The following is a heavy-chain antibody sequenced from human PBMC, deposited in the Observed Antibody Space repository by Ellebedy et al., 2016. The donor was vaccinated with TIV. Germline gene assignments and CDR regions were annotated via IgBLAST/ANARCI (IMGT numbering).Heavy chain of an antibody. CDR2: ISGRGGRT. J-gene: IGHJ6*03. CDR1: GFSVSNYC. V-gene: IGHV3-23*01. CDR3: AKDQEYFDYMDV. Sequence: GESLKISXAASGFSVSNYCMSWVRQAPGKGLEWVSGISGRGGRTYYADSVKGRFIISRDKSKNTLYLQLNSLRAEDTAVYQCAKDQEYFDYMDVWGKGTTVTVSS.